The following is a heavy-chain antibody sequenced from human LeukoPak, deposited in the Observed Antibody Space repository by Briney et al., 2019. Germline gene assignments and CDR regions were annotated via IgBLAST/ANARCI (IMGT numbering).Heavy chain of an antibody. Sequence: GASLRLSCAASGFTFSNYAMSWVRQAPGKGLEWVSAIVGSGGSTYYADSVKGRFSISRDNSKNTLFLQMNSLSVEDTALYYCSKWGDYDVLTGYYDSDFWGQGTLVTVSS. D-gene: IGHD3-9*01. CDR2: IVGSGGST. CDR1: GFTFSNYA. CDR3: SKWGDYDVLTGYYDSDF. V-gene: IGHV3-23*01. J-gene: IGHJ4*02.